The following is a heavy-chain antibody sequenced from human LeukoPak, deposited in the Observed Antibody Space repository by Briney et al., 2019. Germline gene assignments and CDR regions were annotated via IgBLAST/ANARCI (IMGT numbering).Heavy chain of an antibody. Sequence: GESLKIPCKGSGYSFTSYWIGWVRQMPGKGLEGMGIIYPGDSDTRYSPSFQGQVTISADKSISTAYLQWSSLKASDTAMYYCARSRYCGGDCYPVNFDYWGQGTLVTVSS. CDR1: GYSFTSYW. V-gene: IGHV5-51*01. J-gene: IGHJ4*02. CDR2: IYPGDSDT. CDR3: ARSRYCGGDCYPVNFDY. D-gene: IGHD2-21*02.